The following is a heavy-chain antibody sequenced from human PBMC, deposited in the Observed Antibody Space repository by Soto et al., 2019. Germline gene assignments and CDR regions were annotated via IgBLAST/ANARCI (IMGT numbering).Heavy chain of an antibody. Sequence: SGPTLVNPTETLTLTCSFSGFSLSASGAGVGWIRQPPGKALEWLALIYWDGGERYSPSLKSRLTVTKDTSINHVVLTLTNVDPGDTGTYYCAHGTYGGSGYYWDSWGQGTRVTVSS. CDR2: IYWDGGE. J-gene: IGHJ4*02. CDR3: AHGTYGGSGYYWDS. CDR1: GFSLSASGAG. D-gene: IGHD6-19*01. V-gene: IGHV2-5*02.